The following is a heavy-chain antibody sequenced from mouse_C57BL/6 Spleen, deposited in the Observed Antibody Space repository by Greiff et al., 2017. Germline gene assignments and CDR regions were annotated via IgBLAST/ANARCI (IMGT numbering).Heavy chain of an antibody. CDR3: ARRHYYVFMDY. J-gene: IGHJ4*01. V-gene: IGHV1-69*01. D-gene: IGHD1-2*01. CDR2: IDPSDSYT. CDR1: GYTFTSYW. Sequence: VQLQQPGAELVMPGASVKLSCKASGYTFTSYWMHWVKQRPGQGLEWIGKIDPSDSYTNYTQKFKGKSTLTVDKSSSTAYMQLSSLTSEDSAVYYCARRHYYVFMDYWGQGTSVTVSS.